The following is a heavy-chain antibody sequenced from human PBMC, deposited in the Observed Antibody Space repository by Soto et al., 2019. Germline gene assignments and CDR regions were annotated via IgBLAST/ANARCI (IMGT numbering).Heavy chain of an antibody. J-gene: IGHJ4*02. V-gene: IGHV3-15*01. CDR2: IKSQNDGGTI. CDR1: GLSFSDAW. D-gene: IGHD6-6*01. CDR3: TTDGGIAVRPLFDF. Sequence: EVLLVESGGGLVEPGGSLRLSCAASGLSFSDAWMGWVRQALGKGPEWVGRIKSQNDGGTIDYAAPVKGRFTISRDASKTTVYLKMNSLRTDDTAVYYCTTDGGIAVRPLFDFWGQGTLVTVSS.